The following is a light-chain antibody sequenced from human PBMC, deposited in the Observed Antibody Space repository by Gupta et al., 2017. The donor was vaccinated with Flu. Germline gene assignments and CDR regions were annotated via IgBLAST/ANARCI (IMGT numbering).Light chain of an antibody. J-gene: IGKJ1*01. Sequence: ISCSSSQSLVYSYGNIYLHWFQQRPGQSPRRLIYQVSHRESGVPDRFSGSGSGTDFTLKISRVEAEDVGVYYCMQGSRWPWAFGQGTKVEIK. CDR2: QVS. CDR3: MQGSRWPWA. CDR1: QSLVYSYGNIY. V-gene: IGKV2-30*01.